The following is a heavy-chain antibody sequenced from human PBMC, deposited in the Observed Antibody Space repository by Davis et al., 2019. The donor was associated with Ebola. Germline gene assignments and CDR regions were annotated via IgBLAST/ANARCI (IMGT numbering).Heavy chain of an antibody. CDR3: AKGGIAVDGTSSHGMDV. CDR2: ISGSGVIS. J-gene: IGHJ6*02. Sequence: PGGSLRLSCAASGYTFSRHAMSWVRQAPGKGLEWVSAISGSGVISYYADSVKGRFTISRDNSENTLHLQMNSLRAEDTAVYYCAKGGIAVDGTSSHGMDVWGQGTTVTVSS. D-gene: IGHD6-13*01. CDR1: GYTFSRHA. V-gene: IGHV3-23*01.